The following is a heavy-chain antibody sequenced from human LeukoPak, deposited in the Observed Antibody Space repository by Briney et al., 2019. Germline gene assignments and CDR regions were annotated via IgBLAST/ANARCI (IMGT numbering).Heavy chain of an antibody. Sequence: SETLSLTCAVYGGSFSGYYWSWIRQPPGKGLEWIGEINHSGSTNYNPSLKSRLSMSLDTSRNQLSLNLTSVTAADTATYYCARETMLAGFASGLGFNYWGQGILVIVSS. D-gene: IGHD6-19*01. CDR1: GGSFSGYY. CDR3: ARETMLAGFASGLGFNY. J-gene: IGHJ4*02. CDR2: INHSGST. V-gene: IGHV4-34*01.